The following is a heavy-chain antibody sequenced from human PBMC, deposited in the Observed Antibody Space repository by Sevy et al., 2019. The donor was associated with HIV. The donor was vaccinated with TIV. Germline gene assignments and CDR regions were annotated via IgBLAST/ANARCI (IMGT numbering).Heavy chain of an antibody. CDR2: INYNADNI. D-gene: IGHD1-26*01. CDR3: TKDAGSGSFFSGYSYWNYMDV. CDR1: GVNLNDYA. J-gene: IGHJ6*03. Sequence: GGSLRLSCTASGVNLNDYAMHWVRQVPGKGLEWVSSINYNADNIFYADSVKGRFTISRDNGQKSLYLQMDSLRVDDTALYLCTKDAGSGSFFSGYSYWNYMDVWGQGTTVTVSS. V-gene: IGHV3-9*01.